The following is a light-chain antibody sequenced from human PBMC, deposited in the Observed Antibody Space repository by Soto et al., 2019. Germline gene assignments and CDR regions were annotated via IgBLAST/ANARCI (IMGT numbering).Light chain of an antibody. CDR2: RNN. J-gene: IGLJ2*01. Sequence: QSVLTQPPSASGTPGQRVAISCSGSTSNLGSNFAYVYQHFPGTAPKLLILRNNQRPSGVPDRFSASKSGTSASLAISGLRSEDEADYYCAAWDDSLKSVVFGGGTKLTVL. CDR3: AAWDDSLKSVV. V-gene: IGLV1-47*01. CDR1: TSNLGSNF.